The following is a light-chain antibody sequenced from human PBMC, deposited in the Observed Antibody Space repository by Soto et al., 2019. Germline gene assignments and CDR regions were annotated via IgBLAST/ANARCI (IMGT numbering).Light chain of an antibody. CDR1: QTISSW. CDR3: QHYNSCSEA. J-gene: IGKJ1*01. V-gene: IGKV1-5*03. Sequence: DIQMTQSPSTLSGSVGGRITIACRASQTISSWLAWYQPTPGKAPKLLIYKASTLKSGVPSPFSRSGAGTECTPPISSLQHDDVSTAYCQHYNSCSEAFGQGTKVDIK. CDR2: KAS.